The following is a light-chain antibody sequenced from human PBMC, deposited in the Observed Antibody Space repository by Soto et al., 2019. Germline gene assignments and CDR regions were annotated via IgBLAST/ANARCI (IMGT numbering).Light chain of an antibody. J-gene: IGKJ1*01. CDR1: QGVTNH. V-gene: IGKV1-17*01. Sequence: DIQMTQSPSSLSASVGDRVTITCRASQGVTNHLAWYQQKPGEAPKRLVYDVSSLQSGVPSRFRGSGSGTEFTLTIISLQPEDLATYYCLQHNEFPCTFGQGTKVEMK. CDR3: LQHNEFPCT. CDR2: DVS.